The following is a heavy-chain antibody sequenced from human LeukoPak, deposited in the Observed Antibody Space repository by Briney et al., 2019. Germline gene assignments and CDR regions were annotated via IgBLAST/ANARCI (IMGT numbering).Heavy chain of an antibody. CDR2: INHSGST. D-gene: IGHD5-18*01. CDR3: ARVHSFGFPDY. V-gene: IGHV4-34*01. CDR1: GGSFSGYY. J-gene: IGHJ4*02. Sequence: PSETLSLTCAVYGGSFSGYYWSWIRQPPGKGLEWIGEINHSGSTNYNPSLKSRVTISVDTSKNQFSLKLSSVTAADTAVYYCARVHSFGFPDYWGQGTLVTVSS.